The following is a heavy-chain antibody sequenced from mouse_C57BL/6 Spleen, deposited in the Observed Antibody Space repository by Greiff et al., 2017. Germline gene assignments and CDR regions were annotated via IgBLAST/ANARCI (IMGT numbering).Heavy chain of an antibody. J-gene: IGHJ3*01. CDR3: ARPYSTTVVRFAY. Sequence: QVQLQQPGAELVMPGASVKLSCKASGYTFTSYWMHWVKQRPGQGLEWIGEIDPSDSYTNYNQKFKGKSTLTVDKSSSTAYMQLSSLTSEDSAVYYCARPYSTTVVRFAYWGQGTLVTVSA. D-gene: IGHD1-1*01. V-gene: IGHV1-69*01. CDR1: GYTFTSYW. CDR2: IDPSDSYT.